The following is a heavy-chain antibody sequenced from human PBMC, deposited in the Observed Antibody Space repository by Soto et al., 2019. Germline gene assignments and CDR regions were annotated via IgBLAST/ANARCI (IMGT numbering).Heavy chain of an antibody. J-gene: IGHJ2*01. V-gene: IGHV4-39*01. CDR2: IYYSGST. D-gene: IGHD2-21*01. CDR1: GGSISSSSYY. Sequence: QLQLQESGPGQVKPSETLSLTCTVSGGSISSSSYYWGWIRQPPGKGLEWIGSIYYSGSTYYNPSLKSRVTISVDTSKNQFSLKLSSVTATDTAVYYCATYLPRVGIYWYFDLWGRGTLVTVSS. CDR3: ATYLPRVGIYWYFDL.